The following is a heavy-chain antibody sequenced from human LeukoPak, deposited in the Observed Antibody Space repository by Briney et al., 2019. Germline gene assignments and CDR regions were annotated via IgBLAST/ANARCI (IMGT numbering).Heavy chain of an antibody. D-gene: IGHD6-13*01. V-gene: IGHV4-4*07. CDR1: GGSISNYD. J-gene: IGHJ4*02. CDR2: IYTSGST. Sequence: SETLSLTCTVSGGSISNYDWSWIRQPAGKGLEWIGRIYTSGSTNYNPSLKSRVTISVDTSKNQFSLKLSSVTAADTAVYYCARTGMETFDYWGQGTLVTVSS. CDR3: ARTGMETFDY.